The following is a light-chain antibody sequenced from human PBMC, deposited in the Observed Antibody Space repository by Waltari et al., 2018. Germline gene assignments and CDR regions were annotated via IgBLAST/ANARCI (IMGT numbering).Light chain of an antibody. V-gene: IGLV1-51*02. Sequence: QSVLTQPPSVSAAPGQRVTISCSGGSSNIGNNYVSWYRQFPGTAPKLLIYENTERPSWSPGRFSGSKSGTSATLDITGLQAGDEADYYCGTWDSSLSGAVFGGGTHLTVL. CDR2: ENT. J-gene: IGLJ7*01. CDR3: GTWDSSLSGAV. CDR1: SSNIGNNY.